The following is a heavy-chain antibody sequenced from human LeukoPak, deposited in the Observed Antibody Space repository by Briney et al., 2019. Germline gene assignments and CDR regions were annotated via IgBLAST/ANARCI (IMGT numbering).Heavy chain of an antibody. CDR3: ARVDLVGARNY. CDR2: IDPNSGGT. D-gene: IGHD1-26*01. V-gene: IGHV1-2*06. Sequence: ASVKVSCKASGYTFTGYYMHWVRQAPGQGLEWMGRIDPNSGGTNYAQKFQGRVTMTRDTSISTAYMELSRLRSDDTAVYYCARVDLVGARNYWGQGTLVTVSS. J-gene: IGHJ4*02. CDR1: GYTFTGYY.